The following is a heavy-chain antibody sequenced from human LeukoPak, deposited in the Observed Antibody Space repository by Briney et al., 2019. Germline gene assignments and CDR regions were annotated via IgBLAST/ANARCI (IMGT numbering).Heavy chain of an antibody. CDR2: INSDGSST. D-gene: IGHD1-26*01. V-gene: IGHV3-74*01. J-gene: IGHJ5*02. Sequence: PGGSLRLSCAASGFTFSSYWMHWVRQAPGKGLVWVSRINSDGSSTSHADSVKGRFTISRDNAKNTLYLRMNSLRAEDTAVYYCARDPYSGSRLEQNWFDPWGQGTLVTVSS. CDR3: ARDPYSGSRLEQNWFDP. CDR1: GFTFSSYW.